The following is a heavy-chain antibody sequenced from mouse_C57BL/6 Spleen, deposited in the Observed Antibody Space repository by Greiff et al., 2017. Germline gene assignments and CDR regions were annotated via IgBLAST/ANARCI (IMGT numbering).Heavy chain of an antibody. CDR1: GYTFTDYN. Sequence: EVQLQQSGPELVKPGASVKMSCKASGYTFTDYNMHWVKQSHGKSIEWIGYINPNNGGTSYNQKFKGKATLTVNKSSSTAYMELRSLTSEDSAVYYCARYYYSNLYAMDYWGQGTSVTVSS. CDR2: INPNNGGT. V-gene: IGHV1-22*01. D-gene: IGHD2-5*01. CDR3: ARYYYSNLYAMDY. J-gene: IGHJ4*01.